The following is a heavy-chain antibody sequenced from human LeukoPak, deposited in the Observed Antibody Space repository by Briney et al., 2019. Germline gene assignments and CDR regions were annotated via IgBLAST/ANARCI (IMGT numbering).Heavy chain of an antibody. Sequence: GGSLRLSCAASGFTFSSYAMSWVRQAPGKGPEWVSAISGSGGSTYYADSVKGRFTISRNNSKNTLYLQMNSLRTEDTAVYYCAKVGLSTAAAGNIPYFDYWGQGTLVTVSS. CDR3: AKVGLSTAAAGNIPYFDY. CDR2: ISGSGGST. CDR1: GFTFSSYA. V-gene: IGHV3-23*01. J-gene: IGHJ4*02. D-gene: IGHD6-13*01.